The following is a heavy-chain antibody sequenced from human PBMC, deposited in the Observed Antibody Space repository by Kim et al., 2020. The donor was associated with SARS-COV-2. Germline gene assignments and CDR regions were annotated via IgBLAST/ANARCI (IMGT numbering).Heavy chain of an antibody. CDR2: IYYSGST. CDR3: ARVGGGYYDSSGSSRYFDL. Sequence: SETLSLTCTVSGGSISSGDYYWSWIRQPPGKGLEWIGYIYYSGSTYYNPPLKSRVTISVDTSKNQFSLKLSSVTAADTAVYYCARVGGGYYDSSGSSRYFDLWGRGTLVTVSS. D-gene: IGHD3-22*01. J-gene: IGHJ2*01. CDR1: GGSISSGDYY. V-gene: IGHV4-30-4*01.